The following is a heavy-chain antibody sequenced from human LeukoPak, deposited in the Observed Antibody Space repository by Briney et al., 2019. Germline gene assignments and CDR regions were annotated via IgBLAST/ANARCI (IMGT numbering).Heavy chain of an antibody. CDR2: ISSSGSTI. CDR1: GFTFSSYE. V-gene: IGHV3-48*03. CDR3: ARSYCSGGSCYPPYY. Sequence: GRSLRLSCAASGFTFSSYEMNWVRQAPGKGLEWVSYISSSGSTIYYADSVKGRFTISRDNAKNSLYLQMNSLRAEDTALYYCARSYCSGGSCYPPYYWGQGTLVTVSS. D-gene: IGHD2-15*01. J-gene: IGHJ4*02.